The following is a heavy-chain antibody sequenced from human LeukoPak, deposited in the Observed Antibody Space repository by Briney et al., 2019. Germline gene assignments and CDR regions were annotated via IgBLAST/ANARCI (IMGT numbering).Heavy chain of an antibody. CDR1: GFTFSIYG. J-gene: IGHJ3*02. Sequence: GGSLRLSCAASGFTFSIYGMHWVRQAPGKGLEGVAVIWYDGSNKYYADSVKGRFTISRDNSKNTLYLQMNSLRAEDTAVYYCAVAKIRTDAFDIWGQGTMVTVFS. CDR3: AVAKIRTDAFDI. V-gene: IGHV3-33*01. CDR2: IWYDGSNK. D-gene: IGHD2-15*01.